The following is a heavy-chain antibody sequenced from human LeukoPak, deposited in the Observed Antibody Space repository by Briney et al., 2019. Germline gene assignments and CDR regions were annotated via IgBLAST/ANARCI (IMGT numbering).Heavy chain of an antibody. CDR3: AKVATWTYFDS. CDR2: INSDGSST. V-gene: IGHV3-74*01. D-gene: IGHD3/OR15-3a*01. Sequence: GGSLRLSCAASGFTFSSYWMHWVRRAPGKGLVWVSRINSDGSSTTYADSVKGRFTISRDNSQNTLYLQMNSLRADDTAVYYCAKVATWTYFDSWGQGTLVTVSS. J-gene: IGHJ4*02. CDR1: GFTFSSYW.